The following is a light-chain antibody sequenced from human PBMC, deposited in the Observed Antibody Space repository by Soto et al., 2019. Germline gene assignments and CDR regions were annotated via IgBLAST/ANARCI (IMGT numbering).Light chain of an antibody. V-gene: IGKV3-15*01. Sequence: EIVLTQSPATLSLSPWERATLSCRASQSVSSSLAWYQHKPGQAPRPLIYGASTRATGIPARFSGSGSGTEFTLTISSLQSEDLAVYYCQQYKNWLTWTFGQGTKVDIK. CDR3: QQYKNWLTWT. J-gene: IGKJ1*01. CDR2: GAS. CDR1: QSVSSS.